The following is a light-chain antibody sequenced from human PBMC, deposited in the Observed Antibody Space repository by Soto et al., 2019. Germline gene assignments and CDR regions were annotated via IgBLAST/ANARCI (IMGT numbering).Light chain of an antibody. Sequence: EIVLTQSPGTLSLSPGERATLSCRASQSVSSSYLVWHQQKPGQAPRLLIYGASTRATGIPARFSVSGSGTDFTPSIRSLEPEDFALYYCHYGNSPPWTFGQGTKVDIK. CDR1: QSVSSSY. CDR2: GAS. V-gene: IGKV3-20*01. CDR3: HYGNSPPWT. J-gene: IGKJ1*01.